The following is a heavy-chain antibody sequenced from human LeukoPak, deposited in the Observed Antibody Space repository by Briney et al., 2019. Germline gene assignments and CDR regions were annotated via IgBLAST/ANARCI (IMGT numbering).Heavy chain of an antibody. CDR2: ISGSGDST. J-gene: IGHJ4*02. Sequence: GGSLRLSCAASKFTFSSYAMTWVRQAPGKGLEWVSAISGSGDSTYYADSVQGRFTISRDNSKNTLYLQMNSLRAEDTAVYYCAKGPVVPAATYYFDFWGQGTLVTVSS. D-gene: IGHD2-2*01. V-gene: IGHV3-23*01. CDR1: KFTFSSYA. CDR3: AKGPVVPAATYYFDF.